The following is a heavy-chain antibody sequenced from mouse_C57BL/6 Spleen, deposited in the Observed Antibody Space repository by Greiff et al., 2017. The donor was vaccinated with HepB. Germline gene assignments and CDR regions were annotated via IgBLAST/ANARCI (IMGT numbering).Heavy chain of an antibody. V-gene: IGHV5-17*01. D-gene: IGHD2-3*01. CDR3: ARTGYSWYFDV. CDR1: GFTFSDYG. CDR2: ISSGSSTI. Sequence: VQLVESGGGLVKPGGSLKLSCAASGFTFSDYGMHWVRQAPEKGLEWVAYISSGSSTIYYADTVKGRFTISRDNAKNTLFLQMTSLRSEDTAMYYCARTGYSWYFDVWGTGTTVTVSS. J-gene: IGHJ1*03.